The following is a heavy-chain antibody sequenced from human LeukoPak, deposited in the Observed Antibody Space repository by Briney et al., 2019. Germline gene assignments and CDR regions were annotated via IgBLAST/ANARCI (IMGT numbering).Heavy chain of an antibody. CDR1: GFTFSSYA. Sequence: PGGSLRLSCAASGFTFSSYATHWVRQAPGKGLEWVAVISYDGSNKYYADSVKGRFTISRDNSKNTLYLQMNSLRAEDTAVYYCARDSGGGVTNADYWGQGTLVTVSS. V-gene: IGHV3-30*04. CDR3: ARDSGGGVTNADY. CDR2: ISYDGSNK. D-gene: IGHD3-16*01. J-gene: IGHJ4*02.